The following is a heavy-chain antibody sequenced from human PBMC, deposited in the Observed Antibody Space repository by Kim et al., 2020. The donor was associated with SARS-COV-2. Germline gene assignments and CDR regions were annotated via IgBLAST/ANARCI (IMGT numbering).Heavy chain of an antibody. Sequence: SETLSLTCTVSGGSISSGDYYWSWIRQPPGKGLEWIGYIYYSGSTYYNPSLKSRVTISVDTSKNQFSLKLSSVTAADTAVYYCARGNYDSSGRQVEFDYWGQGTLVTVSS. CDR3: ARGNYDSSGRQVEFDY. D-gene: IGHD3-22*01. J-gene: IGHJ4*02. V-gene: IGHV4-30-4*01. CDR2: IYYSGST. CDR1: GGSISSGDYY.